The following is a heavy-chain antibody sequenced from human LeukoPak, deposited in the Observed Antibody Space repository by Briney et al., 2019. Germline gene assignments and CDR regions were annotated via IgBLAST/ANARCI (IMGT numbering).Heavy chain of an antibody. D-gene: IGHD6-13*01. CDR2: IYYSGST. CDR3: AGHGTGYSSSWYYFDY. J-gene: IGHJ4*02. V-gene: IGHV4-39*01. CDR1: GGSISSNSYY. Sequence: SETLSLTCTVSGGSISSNSYYWGWIRQPPGKGLEWIGSIYYSGSTYYNPSLKRRVTISVDTSKNQFSLKLSSVTAADMAVYYCAGHGTGYSSSWYYFDYWGQGTLVTVSS.